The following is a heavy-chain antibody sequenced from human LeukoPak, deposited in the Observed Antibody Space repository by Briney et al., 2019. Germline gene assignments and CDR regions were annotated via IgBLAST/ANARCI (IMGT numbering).Heavy chain of an antibody. V-gene: IGHV1-2*06. CDR3: ASQISPNYYYGMDV. CDR1: GYTFTGYY. CDR2: INPNSGGT. J-gene: IGHJ6*02. Sequence: ASVKVSCKASGYTFTGYYMHWVRQAPGQGLEWMGRINPNSGGTNYAQKFQGRVTMTRDASISTAYMELSRLRSDDTAVYYCASQISPNYYYGMDVWGQGTTVTVSS.